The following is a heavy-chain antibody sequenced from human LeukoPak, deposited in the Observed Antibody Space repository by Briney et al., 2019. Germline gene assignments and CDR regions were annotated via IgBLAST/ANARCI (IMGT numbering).Heavy chain of an antibody. CDR3: ARDRRVSGFDY. V-gene: IGHV3-11*05. CDR1: GFTFSDYY. CDR2: ISSSSSYT. Sequence: GGSLRLSCAASGFTFSDYYISLVRQAPGKGLEWISYISSSSSYTNYADSVKGRFTISRDNAKNSLYLQMNSLRAEDTAVYYCARDRRVSGFDYWGQGTLVTVSS. J-gene: IGHJ4*02.